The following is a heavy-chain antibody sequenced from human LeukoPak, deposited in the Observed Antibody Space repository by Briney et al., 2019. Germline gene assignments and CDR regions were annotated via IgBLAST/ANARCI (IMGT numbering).Heavy chain of an antibody. CDR3: TGPVRGVIEGN. J-gene: IGHJ4*02. D-gene: IGHD3-10*01. CDR1: GFTFSSYA. V-gene: IGHV3-73*01. CDR2: IRSKANSYAT. Sequence: PGGSLRLSCAASGFTFSSYAMSWVRQAPGKGLEWVGRIRSKANSYATAYAASVKGRFTISRDDSKNTAYLQMNSLKTEDTAVYYCTGPVRGVIEGNWGQGTLVTVSS.